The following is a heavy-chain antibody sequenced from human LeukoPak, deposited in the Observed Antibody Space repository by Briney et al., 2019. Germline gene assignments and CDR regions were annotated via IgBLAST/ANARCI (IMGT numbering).Heavy chain of an antibody. V-gene: IGHV4-4*07. J-gene: IGHJ5*02. CDR2: IYTSGST. CDR1: GGSISSYY. D-gene: IGHD3-10*01. Sequence: PSQTLSLTCTVSGGSISSYYWSWIRQPAGKGLEWIGRIYTSGSTNYNPSLKSRVTMSVDTSKNQFSLKLSSVTAADTAVYYCARDQSPWFGELFPNWFDPWGQGTLVTVSS. CDR3: ARDQSPWFGELFPNWFDP.